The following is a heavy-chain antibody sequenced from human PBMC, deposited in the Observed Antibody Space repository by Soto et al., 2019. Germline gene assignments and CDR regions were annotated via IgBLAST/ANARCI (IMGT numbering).Heavy chain of an antibody. CDR1: GFTFSSFA. D-gene: IGHD2-2*01. CDR2: ISGGGGGT. V-gene: IGHV3-23*01. J-gene: IGHJ2*01. Sequence: EVQLLESGGGLVQPGESLRLSCAASGFTFSSFAMTWVRQAPGKGLEWVSAISGGGGGTYYADSVKGRFTTSRDNSKNTLHLQMNSLRAEDTAVYYCAKGECTSCYFDLWGRGTLVTVSS. CDR3: AKGECTSCYFDL.